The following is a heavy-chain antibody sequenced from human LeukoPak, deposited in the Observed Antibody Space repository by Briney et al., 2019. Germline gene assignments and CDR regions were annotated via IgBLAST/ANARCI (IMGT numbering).Heavy chain of an antibody. CDR3: ARQTRITMIVVVIEDAFDI. Sequence: SSETLSLTCTVSGGSISSSSYYWGWIRQPPGKGLEWIGSIYYSGSTYYNPSLKSRVTISVDTSKNQFSLKLSSVTAADTAVYYCARQTRITMIVVVIEDAFDIWGQGTMVTVSS. CDR1: GGSISSSSYY. CDR2: IYYSGST. J-gene: IGHJ3*02. D-gene: IGHD3-22*01. V-gene: IGHV4-39*07.